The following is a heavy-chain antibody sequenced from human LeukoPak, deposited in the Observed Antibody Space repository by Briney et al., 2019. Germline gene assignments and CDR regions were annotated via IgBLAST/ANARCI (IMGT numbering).Heavy chain of an antibody. CDR2: ISWNSGSI. Sequence: GGSLRLSCAASGFTFDDYAMHWVRQAPGKGLEWVSGISWNSGSIGYADSVKGRFTISRDNAKNSLYLQMNSLRAEDTALYYCAKGGGSGYQLLNYYGMDVWGQGTTVTVSS. CDR3: AKGGGSGYQLLNYYGMDV. V-gene: IGHV3-9*01. CDR1: GFTFDDYA. D-gene: IGHD2-2*01. J-gene: IGHJ6*02.